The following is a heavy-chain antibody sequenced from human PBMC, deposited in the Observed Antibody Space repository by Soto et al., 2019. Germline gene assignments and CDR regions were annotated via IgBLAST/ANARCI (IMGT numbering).Heavy chain of an antibody. D-gene: IGHD2-15*01. Sequence: GGSLRRSCAASGLTISNAWMNWVRQAPGKGLEWVGRIKTNTEGGTTDYAAAVKGRFTVSRDDSKNTLYLQMNSLKTEDTAVYYCTTGSVEGVWGQGTMVTVSS. J-gene: IGHJ6*02. CDR2: IKTNTEGGTT. CDR3: TTGSVEGV. V-gene: IGHV3-15*07. CDR1: GLTISNAW.